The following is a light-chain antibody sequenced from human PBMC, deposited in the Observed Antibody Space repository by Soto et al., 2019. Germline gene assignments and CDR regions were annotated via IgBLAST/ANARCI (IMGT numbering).Light chain of an antibody. CDR2: KAS. J-gene: IGKJ1*01. CDR1: QTISSR. V-gene: IGKV1-5*03. Sequence: DIQLTQSPATLSASVGDNVTLTCRASQTISSRLAWYQQKPGKAPKLLIYKASTLKSGVPSRFSGSGSGTEFTLTISSLQPDDFATYYCQHYNSYSEAFGQGTKVDIK. CDR3: QHYNSYSEA.